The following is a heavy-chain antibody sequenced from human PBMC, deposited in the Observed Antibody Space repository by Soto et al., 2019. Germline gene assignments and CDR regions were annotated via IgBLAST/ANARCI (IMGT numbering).Heavy chain of an antibody. Sequence: GGSLRLSCAASGFTFSSYGMHWVRQAPGKGLEWVAVIWYDGSNKYYADSVKGRFTISRDNSKNTLYLQMNSLRAEDTAVYYCARDLLDYGDYRGLGDRGYWGQGTLVTVSS. CDR1: GFTFSSYG. V-gene: IGHV3-33*01. J-gene: IGHJ4*02. D-gene: IGHD4-17*01. CDR2: IWYDGSNK. CDR3: ARDLLDYGDYRGLGDRGY.